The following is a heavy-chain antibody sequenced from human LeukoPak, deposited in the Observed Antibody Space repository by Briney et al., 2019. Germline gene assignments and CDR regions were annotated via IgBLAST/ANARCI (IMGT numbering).Heavy chain of an antibody. D-gene: IGHD1-20*01. J-gene: IGHJ6*03. CDR2: MNPNSGNT. V-gene: IGHV1-8*03. CDR3: ARGPYNWNAHYYYYMDV. Sequence: GASVKVSCKASGYTFTSYDINWVRQATGQGLEWMGWMNPNSGNTGYAQKFQGRVTITRNTSISTAYMELSSLRSEDTAVYYCARGPYNWNAHYYYYMDVWGKGTTVTVSS. CDR1: GYTFTSYD.